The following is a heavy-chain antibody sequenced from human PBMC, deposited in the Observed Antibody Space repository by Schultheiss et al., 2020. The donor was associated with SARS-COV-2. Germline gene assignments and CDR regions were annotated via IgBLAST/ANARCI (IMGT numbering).Heavy chain of an antibody. CDR1: GGSVSSGSYY. CDR3: ARGDLTVGATNY. J-gene: IGHJ4*02. V-gene: IGHV4-61*01. Sequence: SETLSLTCTVSGGSVSSGSYYWSWIRQPPGKGLEWIGYIYYSGYTNYNPSLKRRVTISVDTSKNQFSLKLSSVTAADTAVYYCARGDLTVGATNYWGQGTLVTVSS. CDR2: IYYSGYT. D-gene: IGHD1-26*01.